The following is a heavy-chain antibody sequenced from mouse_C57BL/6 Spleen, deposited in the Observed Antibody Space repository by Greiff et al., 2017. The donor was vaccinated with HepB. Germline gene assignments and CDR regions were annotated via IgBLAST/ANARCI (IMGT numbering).Heavy chain of an antibody. V-gene: IGHV1-54*01. CDR3: ARGGQLRLPDY. Sequence: QVQLQQSGAELVRPGTSVKVSCKASGYAFTNYLIEWVKQRPGQGLEWIGVINPGSGGTNYNEKFKGKATLTADKSSSTAYMQLSSLTSEDSAVYFCARGGQLRLPDYWGQGTTLTVSS. J-gene: IGHJ2*01. CDR2: INPGSGGT. D-gene: IGHD3-2*02. CDR1: GYAFTNYL.